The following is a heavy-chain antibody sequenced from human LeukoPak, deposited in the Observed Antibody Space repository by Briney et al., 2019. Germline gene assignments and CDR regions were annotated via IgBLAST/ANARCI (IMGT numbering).Heavy chain of an antibody. J-gene: IGHJ1*01. CDR1: GFTFSSYA. CDR2: ISSNGGST. D-gene: IGHD1-26*01. V-gene: IGHV3-64*01. CDR3: ARGIVGASTGYFQH. Sequence: GGSLRLSCAASGFTFSSYAMHWVRQAPGKGLEYVSAISSNGGSTYYANSVKGRFTISRDNSKNTLYLQMGSLRAEDMAVYYCARGIVGASTGYFQHWGQGTLVTVSS.